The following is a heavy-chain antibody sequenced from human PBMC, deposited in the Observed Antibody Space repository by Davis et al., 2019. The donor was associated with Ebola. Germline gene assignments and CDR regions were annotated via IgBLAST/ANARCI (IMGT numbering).Heavy chain of an antibody. D-gene: IGHD1-7*01. Sequence: PGGSLRLSCAASGFTFSICDMSWVRQAPGKGLEWVSAIGVGGDTYYAPSVRGRFTISRDNSRNTLDLQIHSLRAEDTALYHCVKRGRHGPGTTDFDQWGQGTLVTVSS. J-gene: IGHJ4*02. CDR1: GFTFSICD. CDR3: VKRGRHGPGTTDFDQ. V-gene: IGHV3-23*01. CDR2: IGVGGDT.